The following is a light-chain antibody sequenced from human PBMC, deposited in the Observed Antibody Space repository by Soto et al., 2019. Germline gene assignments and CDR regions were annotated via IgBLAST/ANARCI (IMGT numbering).Light chain of an antibody. CDR2: DVS. CDR1: SSDVGAYNY. CDR3: SSYTSSSTYV. Sequence: QSVLTQPASVSGSPGQSITISCTGTSSDVGAYNYVSWYQHHPGNAPKLMIYDVSNRPSGVSNRFSGSKSGNTASLTISGLQAEDEADYYCSSYTSSSTYVFGTGTKDTVL. J-gene: IGLJ1*01. V-gene: IGLV2-14*03.